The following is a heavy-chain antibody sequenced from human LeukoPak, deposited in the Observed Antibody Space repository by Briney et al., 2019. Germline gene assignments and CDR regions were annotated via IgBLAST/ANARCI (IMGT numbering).Heavy chain of an antibody. CDR1: GDSISNYY. CDR3: ARERLYQLRPWYFDL. V-gene: IGHV4-59*01. D-gene: IGHD2-2*01. J-gene: IGHJ2*01. Sequence: SETLSLTCTVSGDSISNYYWTWIRQPPGKGLEWIGYINYSGNTNYNPSLKSRVTISVDTSKNQFSLRLSSVTAADTAVYYCARERLYQLRPWYFDLWGRGTPVTVSS. CDR2: INYSGNT.